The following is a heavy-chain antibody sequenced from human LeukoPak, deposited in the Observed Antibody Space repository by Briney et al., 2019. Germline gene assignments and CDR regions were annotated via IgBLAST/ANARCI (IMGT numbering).Heavy chain of an antibody. CDR3: ARDRIAAAE. D-gene: IGHD6-13*01. CDR2: ITSSNNYI. CDR1: GFTFSSYS. J-gene: IGHJ4*02. Sequence: GGSLRLSCAASGFTFSSYSMNWVRQAPGKGLEWVSSITSSNNYIYYGDSVKGRFTISRDDAKNSLFLQMNSLRAEDTAVYYCARDRIAAAEWGQGTLVTVSS. V-gene: IGHV3-21*04.